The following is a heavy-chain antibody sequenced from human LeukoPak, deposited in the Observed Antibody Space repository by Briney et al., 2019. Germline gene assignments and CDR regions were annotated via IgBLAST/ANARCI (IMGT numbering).Heavy chain of an antibody. V-gene: IGHV3-21*01. CDR1: TFXXXX. D-gene: IGHD3-22*01. J-gene: IGHJ4*02. Sequence: TFXXXXMXWXXXAPXXXLEWVSSISSSSNYIYYADSVKGRFTISRDNAKNSLYLQMNSLRAEDTAVYYCARGTSGYDYWGQGTLVTVSS. CDR2: ISSSSNYI. CDR3: ARGTSGYDY.